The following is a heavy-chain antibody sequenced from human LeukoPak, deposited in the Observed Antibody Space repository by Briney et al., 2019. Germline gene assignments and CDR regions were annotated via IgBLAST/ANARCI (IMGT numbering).Heavy chain of an antibody. D-gene: IGHD3-10*01. CDR1: GYSFTSYW. CDR3: AVLAKLLWFGEVRNYMDV. V-gene: IGHV5-51*01. Sequence: HGESLKISCKGSGYSFTSYWIGWVRQMPGKGLEWMGIIYPGDSDTRYSPSFQGQVTISADKSISTAYLQWSSLKASDTAMYYCAVLAKLLWFGEVRNYMDVWGKGTTVTVSS. CDR2: IYPGDSDT. J-gene: IGHJ6*03.